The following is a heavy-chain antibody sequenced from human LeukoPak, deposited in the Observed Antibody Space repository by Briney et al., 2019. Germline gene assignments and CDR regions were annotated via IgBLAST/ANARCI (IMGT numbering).Heavy chain of an antibody. CDR1: GFTFSSYG. CDR2: ISGRGGST. D-gene: IGHD4/OR15-4a*01. J-gene: IGHJ3*02. Sequence: GGSLRLSCAASGFTFSSYGMSWVRQAPGKGLEWVSAISGRGGSTYYADSVKGRFTISRDNSKNPLDLQMNSLRAEDTVVYYCARDWLTKNAFDIWGQGTMVTVSS. V-gene: IGHV3-23*01. CDR3: ARDWLTKNAFDI.